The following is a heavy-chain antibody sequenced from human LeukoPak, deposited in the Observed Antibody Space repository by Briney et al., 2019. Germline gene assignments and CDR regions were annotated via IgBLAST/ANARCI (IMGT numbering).Heavy chain of an antibody. CDR1: GFTFSSYG. J-gene: IGHJ4*02. D-gene: IGHD3-22*01. CDR2: ISPSGGGT. V-gene: IGHV3-21*01. Sequence: GGSLRLSCAASGFTFSSYGMNWVRQAPGKGLEWVSGISPSGGGTYYADSVKGRFTISRDNAKNSLYLQMNSLRAEDTAVYYCAREVRYDSSGYLRSWDYWGEGTLVTVSS. CDR3: AREVRYDSSGYLRSWDY.